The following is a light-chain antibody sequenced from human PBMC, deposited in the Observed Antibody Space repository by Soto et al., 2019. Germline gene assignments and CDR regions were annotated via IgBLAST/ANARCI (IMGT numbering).Light chain of an antibody. CDR2: LAS. Sequence: DIQMTQSPSSLSASVGDRVIISCRTSQSISNCLNWYQQKPGKAPNLLIYLASNLQGGVPSRFSGSGSGTEFTLTISSLQPEDFATYYCQQSYGTPALTFGGGTKVEIK. CDR3: QQSYGTPALT. V-gene: IGKV1-39*01. CDR1: QSISNC. J-gene: IGKJ4*01.